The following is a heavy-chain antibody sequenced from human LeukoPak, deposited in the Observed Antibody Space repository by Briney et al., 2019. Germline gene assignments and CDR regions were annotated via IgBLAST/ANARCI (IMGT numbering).Heavy chain of an antibody. CDR1: GFTFSNAW. J-gene: IGHJ4*02. V-gene: IGHV3-15*01. CDR3: TSRTLTTNDY. Sequence: GGSLRLSCAASGFTFSNAWMNWVRQAPGKGLEWLGRIKTKNEGETTEYAAPMRGRLTISRDDPKNTLYLQMNSLNTEDTAVYYCTSRTLTTNDYWGQGTLVTVSS. CDR2: IKTKNEGETT. D-gene: IGHD1-1*01.